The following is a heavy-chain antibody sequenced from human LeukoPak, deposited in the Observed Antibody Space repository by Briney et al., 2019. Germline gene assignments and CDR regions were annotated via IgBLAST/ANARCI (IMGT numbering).Heavy chain of an antibody. CDR1: GYSFTSYW. CDR3: ARVDSVLGLIGAFDM. V-gene: IGHV5-51*01. J-gene: IGHJ3*02. CDR2: IYPGDSDT. Sequence: KDGESLKISCKGSGYSFTSYWIGWVRQMPGKGLEWMGIIYPGDSDTRYSPSFQGQVTISADKSISTAYLQWSSLKASDTAMYYCARVDSVLGLIGAFDMWGQGTMVTVSS. D-gene: IGHD1-26*01.